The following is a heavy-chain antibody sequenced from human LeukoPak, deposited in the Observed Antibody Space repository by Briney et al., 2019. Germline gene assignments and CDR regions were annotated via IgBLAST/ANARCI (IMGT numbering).Heavy chain of an antibody. CDR1: GYTFTSYG. Sequence: ASVKVSCKASGYTFTSYGISWVRQAPGQGLEWMGWISAYNGNTNYAQKLQGRVTVTTDTSTSTAYMELRSLRSDDTAVYYCARNLQWELHYYYGMDVWGQGTTVTVSS. CDR2: ISAYNGNT. D-gene: IGHD1-26*01. J-gene: IGHJ6*02. V-gene: IGHV1-18*01. CDR3: ARNLQWELHYYYGMDV.